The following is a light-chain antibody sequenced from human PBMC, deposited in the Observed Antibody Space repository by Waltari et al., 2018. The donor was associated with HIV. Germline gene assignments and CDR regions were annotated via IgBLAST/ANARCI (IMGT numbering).Light chain of an antibody. CDR2: YDS. CDR3: QVWDSISNEGV. J-gene: IGLJ3*02. CDR1: RLGSRT. V-gene: IGLV3-21*04. Sequence: YVLSQPPSVSQAPGKTATLTCGGGRLGSRTVHWYQQKPGQAPVLVIYYDSERPSGIPARFSGSNSGDTATLTINRVEDEDEADYYCQVWDSISNEGVFGGGTRLTVL.